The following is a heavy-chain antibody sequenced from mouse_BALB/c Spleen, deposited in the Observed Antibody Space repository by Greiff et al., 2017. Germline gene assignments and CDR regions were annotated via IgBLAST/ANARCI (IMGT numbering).Heavy chain of an antibody. CDR2: IYPGDGDT. CDR3: ARRFTGPSDY. Sequence: QVQLQQSGAELVRPGSSVKISCKASGYAFSSYWMNWVKQRPGQGLEWIGQIYPGDGDTNYNGKFKGKATLTADKSSSTAYMQLSSLTSEDSAVYFCARRFTGPSDYWGQGTTLTVSS. CDR1: GYAFSSYW. V-gene: IGHV1-80*01. J-gene: IGHJ2*01. D-gene: IGHD1-1*01.